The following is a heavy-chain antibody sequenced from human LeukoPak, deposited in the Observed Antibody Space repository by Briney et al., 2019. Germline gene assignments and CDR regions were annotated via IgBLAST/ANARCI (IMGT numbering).Heavy chain of an antibody. CDR2: IIDSEGRA. CDR3: ARHDSFIPY. V-gene: IGHV3-23*01. Sequence: PGGSLRLSCAASGFTFNYYAMSWVRQAPGKGLEWVSGIIDSEGRAYYTDSVKGRFTISRDNTKNTVYLQRHNLRADDTAVYFCARHDSFIPYWGQGTLVTVSS. D-gene: IGHD5-18*01. J-gene: IGHJ4*02. CDR1: GFTFNYYA.